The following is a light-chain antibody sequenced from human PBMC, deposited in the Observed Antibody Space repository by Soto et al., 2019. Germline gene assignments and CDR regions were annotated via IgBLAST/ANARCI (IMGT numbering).Light chain of an antibody. CDR1: QSVTASY. J-gene: IGKJ4*01. Sequence: EIVLTQSPGTLSLSPGERATLSCRASQSVTASYLAWYHQKPGQAPRLLIYGASSRATGIPDRFSGSGSGTDFTLIINRVEPEDFAVYYCQQYGSSPLTLGGGTKVEIK. CDR3: QQYGSSPLT. CDR2: GAS. V-gene: IGKV3-20*01.